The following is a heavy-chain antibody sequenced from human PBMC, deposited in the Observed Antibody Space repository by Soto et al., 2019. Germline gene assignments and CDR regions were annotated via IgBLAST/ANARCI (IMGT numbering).Heavy chain of an antibody. CDR1: GGSISSYY. CDR2: IYTSGST. Sequence: SETLSLTCTVSGGSISSYYWSWIRQPAGKGLEWIGRIYTSGSTNYNPSLKSRVTMSVDTSKNQFSLKLSSVTAADTAVYYCARDPQRCSGGSCYFDPWGQGTLVTVSS. D-gene: IGHD2-15*01. V-gene: IGHV4-4*07. CDR3: ARDPQRCSGGSCYFDP. J-gene: IGHJ5*02.